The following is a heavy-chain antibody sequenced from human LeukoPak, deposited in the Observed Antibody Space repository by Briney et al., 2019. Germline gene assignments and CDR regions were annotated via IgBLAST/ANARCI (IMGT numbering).Heavy chain of an antibody. V-gene: IGHV3-23*01. J-gene: IGHJ4*02. Sequence: GGSLRLSCAASGFTFSSYAMSWVRQAPGKGLEWVSAISGSGGSTYYADSVKGRFTISRDNSKNTLYLQMSSLRAEDTAVYYCAPYYGSGSYYRGYYFDYWGQGTLVTVSS. D-gene: IGHD3-10*01. CDR2: ISGSGGST. CDR3: APYYGSGSYYRGYYFDY. CDR1: GFTFSSYA.